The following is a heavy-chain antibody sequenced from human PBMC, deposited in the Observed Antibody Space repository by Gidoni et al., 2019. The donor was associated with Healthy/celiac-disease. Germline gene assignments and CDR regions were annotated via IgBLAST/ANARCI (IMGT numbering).Heavy chain of an antibody. V-gene: IGHV3-33*01. Sequence: QVQLVASGGGVVQPGRSLRLSCAASGFSFSRYGMHWVRQAPGKGLEWVAVIWYDGSNKYYADSVKGRFTISRDNSKNTLYLQMNSLRAEDTAVYYCARGWDIVVVPAAYLDYWGQGTLVTVSS. D-gene: IGHD2-2*01. J-gene: IGHJ4*02. CDR1: GFSFSRYG. CDR2: IWYDGSNK. CDR3: ARGWDIVVVPAAYLDY.